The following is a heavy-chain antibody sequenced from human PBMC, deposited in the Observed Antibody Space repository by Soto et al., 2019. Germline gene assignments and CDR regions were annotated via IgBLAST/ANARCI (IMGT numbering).Heavy chain of an antibody. J-gene: IGHJ6*02. D-gene: IGHD3-22*01. V-gene: IGHV1-69*13. CDR1: GGTFSSYA. CDR3: ATEINKTYYYDSSGYIIYYGMDV. CDR2: IIPIFGTA. Sequence: ASVKVSCKASGGTFSSYAISWVRQAPGQGLEWMGGIIPIFGTANYAQKFQGRVTITADESTSTAYMELSSLRSEDTAVYYCATEINKTYYYDSSGYIIYYGMDVWGQGTTVTVSS.